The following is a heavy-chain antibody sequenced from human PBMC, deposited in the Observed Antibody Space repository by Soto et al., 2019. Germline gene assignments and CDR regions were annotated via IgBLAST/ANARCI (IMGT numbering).Heavy chain of an antibody. J-gene: IGHJ6*02. Sequence: QVQLVQSGAEVKKPGASVKVSCKASGYTFTGYYMHWVRQAPGQGLEWMGWINPNSGGTNYAQKFQGRVTMTRDTSISTAYMELSRLRSDDTVVYYCARGAGYNSPYYYYYGMDVWGQGTTVTVSS. CDR3: ARGAGYNSPYYYYYGMDV. V-gene: IGHV1-2*02. CDR1: GYTFTGYY. CDR2: INPNSGGT. D-gene: IGHD5-12*01.